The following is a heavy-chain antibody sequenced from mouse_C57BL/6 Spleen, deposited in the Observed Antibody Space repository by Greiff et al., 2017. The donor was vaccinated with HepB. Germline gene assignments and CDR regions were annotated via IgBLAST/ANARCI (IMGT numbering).Heavy chain of an antibody. CDR3: ARGGGYGWERAMDY. J-gene: IGHJ4*01. CDR1: GYTFTSYW. CDR2: IDPSDSYT. V-gene: IGHV1-59*01. D-gene: IGHD1-2*01. Sequence: QVQLQQPGAELVRPGPSVKLSCKASGYTFTSYWMHWVKQRPGQGLEWIGVIDPSDSYTNYNQKFKGKATLTVDTSSSTAYMQLSSLTSEDSAVYYCARGGGYGWERAMDYWGQGTSVTVSS.